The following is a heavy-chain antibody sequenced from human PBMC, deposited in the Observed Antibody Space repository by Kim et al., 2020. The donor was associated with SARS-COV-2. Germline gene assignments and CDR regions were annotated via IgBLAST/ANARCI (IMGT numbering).Heavy chain of an antibody. CDR3: ARQSWAGRGSYPSHFDY. CDR1: GGSISSSSYY. V-gene: IGHV4-39*01. J-gene: IGHJ4*02. D-gene: IGHD1-26*01. Sequence: SETLSLTCTVSGGSISSSSYYWGWIRQPPGKGLEWIGSIYYSGSTYYNPSLKSRVTISVDTSKNQFSLKLSSVTAADTAVYYCARQSWAGRGSYPSHFDYWGQGTLVTVSS. CDR2: IYYSGST.